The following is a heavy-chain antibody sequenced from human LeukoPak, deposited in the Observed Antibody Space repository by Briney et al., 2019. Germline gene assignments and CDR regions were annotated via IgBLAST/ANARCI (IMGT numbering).Heavy chain of an antibody. CDR2: ISYDGSNK. Sequence: GGSLRLSCAASGFTSSSYAIHWVRQAPGKGLEWVAVISYDGSNKYYADSVKGRFTISRDDSMNTVYLQMNSLRTEDTAVYYCAKDHGYTSSWLFNWFDPWGQGTLVTVSS. J-gene: IGHJ5*02. CDR1: GFTSSSYA. CDR3: AKDHGYTSSWLFNWFDP. V-gene: IGHV3-30-3*01. D-gene: IGHD6-13*01.